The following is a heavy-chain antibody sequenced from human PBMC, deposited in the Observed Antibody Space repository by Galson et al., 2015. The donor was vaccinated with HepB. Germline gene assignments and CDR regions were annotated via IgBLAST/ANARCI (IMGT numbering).Heavy chain of an antibody. V-gene: IGHV1-46*01. D-gene: IGHD3-10*01. Sequence: SVKVSCKASGYTFIYFHVHWVRQAPGQGFEWMGIIDPSGGGTVYAQQFQGRVTMTRDTSTGTAYMELSSLTSEDTAVYFCARDRGCYGSGSDGGSLNLGGQGTLVAVSS. CDR1: GYTFIYFH. J-gene: IGHJ3*01. CDR2: IDPSGGGT. CDR3: ARDRGCYGSGSDGGSLNL.